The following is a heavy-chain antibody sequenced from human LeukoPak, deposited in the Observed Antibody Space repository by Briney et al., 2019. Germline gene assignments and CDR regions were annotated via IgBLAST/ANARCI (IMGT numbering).Heavy chain of an antibody. J-gene: IGHJ4*02. D-gene: IGHD3-3*01. CDR2: IIPIFGTA. CDR1: GGTFSSYA. V-gene: IGHV1-69*13. Sequence: SVKVSCKASGGTFSSYAISWVRQAPGQGLEWMGVIIPIFGTANYAQKFQGRVTITADESTSTAYMELSSLRSEDTAVYYCARWVDDFWSGYPGGFDYWGQGTLVTVSS. CDR3: ARWVDDFWSGYPGGFDY.